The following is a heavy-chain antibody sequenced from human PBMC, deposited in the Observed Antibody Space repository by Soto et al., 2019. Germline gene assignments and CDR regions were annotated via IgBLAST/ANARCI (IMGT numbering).Heavy chain of an antibody. V-gene: IGHV4-34*01. J-gene: IGHJ5*02. D-gene: IGHD3-16*01. CDR1: GGSFSGYY. Sequence: SETLSLTCAVYGGSFSGYYWSWIRQPPGKGLEWIGEINHSGSTNYNPSLKSRVTISVDTSKNQFSLKLSSVTAADTAVYYCARVWYDYIWGSYPLRNWFDPWGQGTLVTVSS. CDR2: INHSGST. CDR3: ARVWYDYIWGSYPLRNWFDP.